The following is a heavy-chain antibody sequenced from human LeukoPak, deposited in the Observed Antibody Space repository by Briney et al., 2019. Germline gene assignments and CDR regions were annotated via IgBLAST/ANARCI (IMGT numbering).Heavy chain of an antibody. CDR2: MNPNSGNT. CDR1: GYTFTSYD. CDR3: ARAPYNWNYHYYYMDV. J-gene: IGHJ6*03. Sequence: ASVKVSCKASGYTFTSYDINWVRQATGQGLEWMGWMNPNSGNTGYAQKFQGRVTMTRNTSISTAYMELSSLRSEDTAVYYCARAPYNWNYHYYYMDVWGKGTTVTVSS. D-gene: IGHD1-20*01. V-gene: IGHV1-8*01.